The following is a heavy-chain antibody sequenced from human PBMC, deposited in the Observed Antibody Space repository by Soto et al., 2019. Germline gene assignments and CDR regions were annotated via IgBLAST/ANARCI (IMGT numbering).Heavy chain of an antibody. CDR3: ASLAVAEGFDP. CDR2: IHADGST. J-gene: IGHJ5*02. CDR1: GFSISINY. V-gene: IGHV3-53*02. Sequence: EVHLVETGGGLIQHGGSLRLSCAASGFSISINYMSWVRQAPGKGLEWVSLIHADGSTSYADSVNGRFTISRDNSKNTVYLQMNSLRVEDTAVYYCASLAVAEGFDPWGQGTLVTVSS. D-gene: IGHD6-19*01.